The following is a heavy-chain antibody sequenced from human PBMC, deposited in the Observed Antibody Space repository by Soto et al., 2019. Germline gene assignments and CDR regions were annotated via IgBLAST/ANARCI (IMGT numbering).Heavy chain of an antibody. D-gene: IGHD3-10*01. V-gene: IGHV3-33*01. CDR1: GFDFKTYG. CDR2: IGLDGTNI. J-gene: IGHJ4*02. Sequence: QGHLVESGGGVVQPGRSLRLSCVASGFDFKTYGMHWVRQAPGKGLEWVAVIGLDGTNIHYSDSVRGRFSISRDNSENTVSLQMNSLRVEDTALYYCVRTACVINNCSYRGVRWGQGTLVTV. CDR3: VRTACVINNCSYRGVR.